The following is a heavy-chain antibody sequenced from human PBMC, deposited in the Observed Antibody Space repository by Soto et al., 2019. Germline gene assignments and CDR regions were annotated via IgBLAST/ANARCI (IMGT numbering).Heavy chain of an antibody. CDR1: GFTFSSFW. CDR3: ARIPPGWGGEQLVLDY. J-gene: IGHJ4*02. D-gene: IGHD6-13*01. V-gene: IGHV3-74*01. Sequence: EVQLVESGGGLVQPGGSLRLSCAASGFTFSSFWMHWVRQAPGKGLVWVSRINSDGSTTSYADSVKGRFTISRDNAKNTLYLQMNSLRAEETAVYYCARIPPGWGGEQLVLDYWGQGTLVTVSS. CDR2: INSDGSTT.